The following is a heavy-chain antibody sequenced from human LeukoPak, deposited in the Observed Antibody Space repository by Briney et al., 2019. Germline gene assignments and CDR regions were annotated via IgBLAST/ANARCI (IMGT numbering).Heavy chain of an antibody. CDR1: GYTFTSYY. J-gene: IGHJ6*02. D-gene: IGHD1-26*01. CDR2: INPSGGST. CDR3: ARDLVLGATPDYYYYYGMDV. V-gene: IGHV1-46*01. Sequence: ASVRVSCKASGYTFTSYYMHWVRQAPGQGLEWMGIINPSGGSTSYAQKFQGRVTMTRDTSTSTVYMELSSLRSEDTAVYYCARDLVLGATPDYYYYYGMDVWGQGTTVTVSS.